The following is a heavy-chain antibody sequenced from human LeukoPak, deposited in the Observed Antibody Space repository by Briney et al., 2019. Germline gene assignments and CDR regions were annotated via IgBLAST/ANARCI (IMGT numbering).Heavy chain of an antibody. CDR2: ISHDGKKK. CDR1: GFNFSYFA. J-gene: IGHJ4*02. CDR3: ARVLGAGTFDS. V-gene: IGHV3-30*04. Sequence: ARSLRLSRAVSGFNFSYFAMHWFRQAPGKGLEWVAVISHDGKKKYHADSVKGRFSISRDDSKNTLYLQMNSLTAEDTAVYFCARVLGAGTFDSWGQGALVTVSS. D-gene: IGHD1-26*01.